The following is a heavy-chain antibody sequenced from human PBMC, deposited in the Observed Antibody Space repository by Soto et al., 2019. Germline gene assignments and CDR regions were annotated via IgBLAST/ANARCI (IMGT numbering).Heavy chain of an antibody. V-gene: IGHV1-18*01. CDR1: GYTFTSYG. Sequence: QVQLVQSGAEVKKPGASVKVSCKASGYTFTSYGISWVRQAPGQGLEWMGWISAYNGNTNYAQKLQGRVTMTTDTSTSTAYMERRRLRSDDTAVYYRARWEAFVDTAMVTTPHYWYFDLWGRGTLVTVSS. CDR2: ISAYNGNT. CDR3: ARWEAFVDTAMVTTPHYWYFDL. J-gene: IGHJ2*01. D-gene: IGHD5-18*01.